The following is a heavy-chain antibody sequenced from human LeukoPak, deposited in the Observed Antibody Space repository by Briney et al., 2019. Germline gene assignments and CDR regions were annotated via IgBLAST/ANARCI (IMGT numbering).Heavy chain of an antibody. CDR3: ARSSWVSGGELDY. CDR2: INHSGST. J-gene: IGHJ4*02. CDR1: GGSFSGYY. V-gene: IGHV4-34*01. D-gene: IGHD2-21*01. Sequence: PSETLSLTCAVYGGSFSGYYWSWIRQPLGKGLEWIGEINHSGSTNYNPSLKSRVTISVDTSKNQFSLKLSSVTAADTAVYYCARSSWVSGGELDYWGQGTLVTVSS.